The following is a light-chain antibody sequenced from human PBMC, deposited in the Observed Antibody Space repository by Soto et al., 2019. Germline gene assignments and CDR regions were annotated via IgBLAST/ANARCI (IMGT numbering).Light chain of an antibody. Sequence: EIVLTQSPGTLSFSPGERATLTCRASQSVSSSYLAWCQQKPGQAPRLLIYGASSRATGIPDRFSGSGSGTDFTLTISRLEPEDFAVYYCQQYGNAPFTFGPGTKVDI. CDR3: QQYGNAPFT. J-gene: IGKJ3*01. CDR1: QSVSSSY. V-gene: IGKV3-20*01. CDR2: GAS.